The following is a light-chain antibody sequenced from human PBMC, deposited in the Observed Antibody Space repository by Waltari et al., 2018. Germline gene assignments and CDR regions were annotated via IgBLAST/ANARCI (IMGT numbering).Light chain of an antibody. Sequence: QSVLTQPPSVSAAPGQTVTISCAGSSSDIGNYHVSWYQQLPGTAPKLLIHDTTKRPPGIPDRFSASKSGTSATLGISGLQTGDEADYFCGTWDTRLSIYVFGTGTKVTVL. V-gene: IGLV1-51*01. CDR3: GTWDTRLSIYV. CDR2: DTT. J-gene: IGLJ1*01. CDR1: SSDIGNYH.